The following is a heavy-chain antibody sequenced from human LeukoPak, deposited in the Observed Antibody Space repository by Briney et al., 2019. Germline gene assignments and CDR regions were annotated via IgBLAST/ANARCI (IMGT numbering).Heavy chain of an antibody. V-gene: IGHV1-69*13. CDR2: IIPIFGTA. J-gene: IGHJ1*01. CDR3: AGSTVTRLAEYFQH. CDR1: GGTFSSYA. D-gene: IGHD4-17*01. Sequence: SVKVSCKASGGTFSSYAISWVRQAPGQGLEWMGGIIPIFGTANYAQKFQGRVTITADESTSTAYMGLSSLRSEDTAVYYCAGSTVTRLAEYFQHWGQGTLVTVSS.